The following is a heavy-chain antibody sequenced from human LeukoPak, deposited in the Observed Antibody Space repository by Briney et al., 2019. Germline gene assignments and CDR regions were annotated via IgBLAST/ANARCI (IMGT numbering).Heavy chain of an antibody. V-gene: IGHV4-59*01. Sequence: PSQSLSLTCTVAGGSIDSNSWTWIRQPPGKGLEWIGYIYYSGTTSYNPSLKGRVTLSVDMSKNQFSLKLSSVTAADTAVYYCARRSSSWKNWFDPWGQGTLVTVSS. CDR3: ARRSSSWKNWFDP. CDR2: IYYSGTT. D-gene: IGHD6-13*01. J-gene: IGHJ5*02. CDR1: GGSIDSNS.